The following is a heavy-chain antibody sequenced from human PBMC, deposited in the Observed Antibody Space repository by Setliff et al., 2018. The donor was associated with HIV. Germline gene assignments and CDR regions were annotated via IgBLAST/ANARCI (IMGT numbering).Heavy chain of an antibody. V-gene: IGHV3-74*01. Sequence: HPGGSLRLSCAASGFAFSTYWMHWVRQAPGKGLVWVSRINTDERYTLYADSVKGRFTISRDNAKSTLYLQMNSLRAEDTATYFCARASPGVVMIPDSWGQGTLVTVSS. J-gene: IGHJ4*02. CDR1: GFAFSTYW. CDR2: INTDERYT. D-gene: IGHD3-22*01. CDR3: ARASPGVVMIPDS.